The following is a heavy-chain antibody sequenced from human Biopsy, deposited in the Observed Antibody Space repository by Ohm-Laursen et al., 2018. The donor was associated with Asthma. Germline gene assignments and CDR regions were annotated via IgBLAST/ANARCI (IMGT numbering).Heavy chain of an antibody. Sequence: TLSLTCAVYGGSFSSNYWSWIRQTPGKGLEWLGDTHHSVYTNYNPSLSSRLTLSVDTSKNQFSLRLTSVTAADTAVYYCARGSSSRLSQWELLVSGGKRAHSYYGMDVWGQGTTVTVSS. CDR2: THHSVYT. D-gene: IGHD1-26*01. V-gene: IGHV4-34*01. J-gene: IGHJ6*02. CDR3: ARGSSSRLSQWELLVSGGKRAHSYYGMDV. CDR1: GGSFSSNY.